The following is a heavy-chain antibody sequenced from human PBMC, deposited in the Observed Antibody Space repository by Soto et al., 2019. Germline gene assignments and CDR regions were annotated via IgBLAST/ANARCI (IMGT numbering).Heavy chain of an antibody. CDR2: ISGSGGST. CDR3: ANTSVWVGSSPSYSYGMDV. D-gene: IGHD6-13*01. Sequence: GESLKISCAASGFTFSSYAMSWVRQAPGKGLEWVSAISGSGGSTYYADSVKGRFTISRDNSKNTLYLQMNSLRAEDPAVYYCANTSVWVGSSPSYSYGMDVWGQGTTVTVSS. V-gene: IGHV3-23*01. CDR1: GFTFSSYA. J-gene: IGHJ6*02.